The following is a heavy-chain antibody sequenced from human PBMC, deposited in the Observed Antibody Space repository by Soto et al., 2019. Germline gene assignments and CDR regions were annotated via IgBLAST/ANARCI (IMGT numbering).Heavy chain of an antibody. J-gene: IGHJ4*02. D-gene: IGHD3-10*01. CDR1: GFTFSSYA. CDR2: ISGSGGST. V-gene: IGHV3-23*01. CDR3: AKDPRFGELPNYFDY. Sequence: PGGSLRLSCAASGFTFSSYAMSWVRQAPGKGLEWVSAISGSGGSTYYADSVKGRFTISRDNSKNTLYLQMNSLRAEDTAVYYCAKDPRFGELPNYFDYWGQGTLVTVSS.